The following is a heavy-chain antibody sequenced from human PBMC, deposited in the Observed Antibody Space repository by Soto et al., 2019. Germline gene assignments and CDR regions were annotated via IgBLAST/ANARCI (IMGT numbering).Heavy chain of an antibody. CDR3: AKGGFVVVKLVDI. V-gene: IGHV3-30*18. J-gene: IGHJ3*02. CDR2: ISYDGSNK. CDR1: GFTFSSYG. Sequence: GGSLRLSCAASGFTFSSYGMHWVRQAPGKGLEWVAVISYDGSNKYYADSVKGRFTISRDNSKNTLYLQMNSLRAEDTAVYYCAKGGFVVVKLVDIWGQGTMVNVSS. D-gene: IGHD2-21*01.